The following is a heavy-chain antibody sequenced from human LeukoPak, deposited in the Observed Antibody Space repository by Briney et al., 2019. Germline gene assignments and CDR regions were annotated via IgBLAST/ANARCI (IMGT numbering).Heavy chain of an antibody. V-gene: IGHV1-69*13. Sequence: PWASVKVSCKASGGTFSSYAISWVRQAPGQGLEWMGGIIPIFGTANYAQKFQGRVMITADESTSTAYMELSSLRSEDTAVYYCARDQALSYYYDSSGYRPLDYWGQGTLVTVSS. CDR1: GGTFSSYA. CDR2: IIPIFGTA. J-gene: IGHJ4*02. CDR3: ARDQALSYYYDSSGYRPLDY. D-gene: IGHD3-22*01.